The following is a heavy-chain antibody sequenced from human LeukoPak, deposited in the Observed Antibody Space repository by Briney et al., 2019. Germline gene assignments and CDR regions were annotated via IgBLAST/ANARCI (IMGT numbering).Heavy chain of an antibody. J-gene: IGHJ4*02. V-gene: IGHV4-59*08. CDR3: ARHPSLSFFDY. Sequence: PSETLSLTCTVSGGSISSYYWSWIRQPPGKGLEWIGYIYYSGSTNYNPSLKSRVTISVDTSKNQFSLKLSSVTAADTAVYYCARHPSLSFFDYWGQGTLVTVSS. CDR2: IYYSGST. CDR1: GGSISSYY.